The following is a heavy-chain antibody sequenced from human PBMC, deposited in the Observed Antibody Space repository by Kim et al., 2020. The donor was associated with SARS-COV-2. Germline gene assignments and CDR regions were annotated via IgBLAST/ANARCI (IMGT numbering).Heavy chain of an antibody. CDR2: NK. J-gene: IGHJ4*02. CDR3: ARDPDTYFFDY. D-gene: IGHD5-18*01. V-gene: IGHV3-30*09. Sequence: NKYYTDSVDGRFAISRDNSKGTLFLQMNSLKGEDTAVYYCARDPDTYFFDYWGQGTLVTVSS.